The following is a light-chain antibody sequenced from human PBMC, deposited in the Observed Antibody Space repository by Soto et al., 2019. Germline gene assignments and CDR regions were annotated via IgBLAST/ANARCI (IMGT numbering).Light chain of an antibody. V-gene: IGKV1-39*01. CDR1: QNIDNY. J-gene: IGKJ4*01. Sequence: DIQMTQSPSSLSASVGDRVTITCRASQNIDNYLNWYQQKPGKAPTLLIYATSTLQSGVPSRFSGSGSGTEFTLTISSLQAEDFATYFCQESYISPAVSFGGGTKVDIK. CDR2: ATS. CDR3: QESYISPAVS.